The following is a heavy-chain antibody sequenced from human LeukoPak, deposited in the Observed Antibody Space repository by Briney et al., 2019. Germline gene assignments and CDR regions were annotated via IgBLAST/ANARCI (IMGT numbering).Heavy chain of an antibody. V-gene: IGHV4-4*07. J-gene: IGHJ5*02. D-gene: IGHD6-13*01. CDR2: IYTSGST. CDR1: GGSISSYY. Sequence: SETLSLTCTVSGGSISSYYWSWIRQPAGKGLEWIGRIYTSGSTNYNPSLKSRVTMSVDTSKNQFSLKLSSVTAADTAVYYCARDLVSSWYEWFDPWGQGTLVTVSS. CDR3: ARDLVSSWYEWFDP.